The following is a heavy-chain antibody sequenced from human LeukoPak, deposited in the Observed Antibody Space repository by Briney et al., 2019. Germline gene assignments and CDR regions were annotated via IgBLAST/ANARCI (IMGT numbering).Heavy chain of an antibody. CDR3: ARDLNYGGNSGFDC. CDR2: IYYSGST. Sequence: SETLSLTCTVSGGSINSGGYYWSWIRQHPGKGLEWIGHIYYSGSTYYNPSLKSRVTISADTSKNQFSLNLSSVTAADTAVYYCARDLNYGGNSGFDCWGQGTLVTVSS. J-gene: IGHJ4*02. V-gene: IGHV4-31*03. D-gene: IGHD4-23*01. CDR1: GGSINSGGYY.